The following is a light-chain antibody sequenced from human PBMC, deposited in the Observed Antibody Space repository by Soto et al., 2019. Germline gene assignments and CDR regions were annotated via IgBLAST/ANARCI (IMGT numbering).Light chain of an antibody. CDR2: DAS. Sequence: EIVLTQSPATLSLSPGERATLSCRASQSVSYYLAWYQQKPGQAPRLLIYDASNRATGIPARFSASGSGTDFTLTISSLEPEDSAIYYCQQRNNWPPWTFGQGTKVEIK. CDR1: QSVSYY. J-gene: IGKJ1*01. CDR3: QQRNNWPPWT. V-gene: IGKV3-11*01.